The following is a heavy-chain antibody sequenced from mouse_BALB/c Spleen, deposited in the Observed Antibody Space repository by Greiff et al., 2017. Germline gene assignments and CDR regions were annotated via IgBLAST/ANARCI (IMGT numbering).Heavy chain of an antibody. CDR2: INPNNGGT. D-gene: IGHD2-3*01. CDR1: GYTFTDFN. Sequence: EVQLQESGPELVKPGASVKIPCKASGYTFTDFNMDWVKQSHGKSLEWIGDINPNNGGTIYNQKFKGKATLTVDKSSSTAYMELRSLTSEDTAVYYCARWDDGYYAMDYWGQGTSVTVSS. J-gene: IGHJ4*01. V-gene: IGHV1-18*01. CDR3: ARWDDGYYAMDY.